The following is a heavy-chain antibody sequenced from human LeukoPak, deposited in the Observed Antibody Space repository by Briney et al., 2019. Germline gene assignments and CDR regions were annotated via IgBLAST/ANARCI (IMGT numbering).Heavy chain of an antibody. CDR1: GFXFGSHA. V-gene: IGHV3-30*09. Sequence: PGGSLRLSCVASGFXFGSHAVQWVRQAPGKGLEWVALISSDGSSKYYAAPVEGRFAISRDNSKNTLYLQMDSLTPENTAVYHCGRGWNDVSHWGQGSLVTVSS. D-gene: IGHD1-1*01. J-gene: IGHJ4*02. CDR3: GRGWNDVSH. CDR2: ISSDGSSK.